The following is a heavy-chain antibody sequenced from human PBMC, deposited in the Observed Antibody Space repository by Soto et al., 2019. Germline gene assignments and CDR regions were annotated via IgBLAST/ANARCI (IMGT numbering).Heavy chain of an antibody. Sequence: QVQLVQSGAEVKKPGSSVKVSCKASGGTFSSYAISWVRQAPGQGLEWMGGIIPIFGTANYAQKFQGRVTINADKSTSTAYMELSSLRSEDTAVYYCAREGASVLLWFGESPLDYWGQGTLVTVSS. CDR2: IIPIFGTA. D-gene: IGHD3-10*01. CDR3: AREGASVLLWFGESPLDY. J-gene: IGHJ4*02. CDR1: GGTFSSYA. V-gene: IGHV1-69*06.